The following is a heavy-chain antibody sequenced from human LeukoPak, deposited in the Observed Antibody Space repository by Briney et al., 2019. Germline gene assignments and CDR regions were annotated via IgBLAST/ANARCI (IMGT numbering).Heavy chain of an antibody. D-gene: IGHD5-24*01. V-gene: IGHV3-30*02. CDR1: GFTFSSHG. Sequence: GGSLRLSCAVSGFTFSSHGMHWVRQAPGKGLEWVAFIRYDGSNKYYVDSVKGRFTISRDNAKNSLYLQMNSLRDEDTAVYYCASQLETFYMDVWGKGTTVTVSS. CDR2: IRYDGSNK. J-gene: IGHJ6*03. CDR3: ASQLETFYMDV.